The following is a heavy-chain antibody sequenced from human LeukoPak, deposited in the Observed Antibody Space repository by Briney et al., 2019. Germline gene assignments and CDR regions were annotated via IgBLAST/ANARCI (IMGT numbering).Heavy chain of an antibody. V-gene: IGHV4-59*01. J-gene: IGHJ4*02. CDR2: IYYSGST. CDR3: ARLGSGSSLGH. CDR1: GGSISSYY. D-gene: IGHD1-26*01. Sequence: PSETLSLTCTVSGGSISSYYWSWIRQPPGKGLEWIGYIYYSGSTNYNPSLKSRVTISVDTSKNQFSLKPSSVTAADTAVYYCARLGSGSSLGHWGQGTLVTVSS.